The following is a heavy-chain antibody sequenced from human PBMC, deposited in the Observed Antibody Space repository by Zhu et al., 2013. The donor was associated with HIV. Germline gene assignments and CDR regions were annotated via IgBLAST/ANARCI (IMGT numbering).Heavy chain of an antibody. CDR3: AREQCSSTTCYQYMDV. CDR1: GYTFTGYY. CDR2: INPNSGGT. V-gene: IGHV1-2*02. D-gene: IGHD2-2*01. J-gene: IGHJ6*03. Sequence: QVQLVQSGAEVKKPGASVKVSYKASGYTFTGYYMHWVRQAPGQGLEWMGWINPNSGGTNYAQKFQGRVTMTRDTSISTAYMELSRLRSDDTAVYYCAREQCSSTTCYQYMDVWGKGTTVTVSS.